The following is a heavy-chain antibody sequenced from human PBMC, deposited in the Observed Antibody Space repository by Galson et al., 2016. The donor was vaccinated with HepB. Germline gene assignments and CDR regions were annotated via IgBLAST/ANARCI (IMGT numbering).Heavy chain of an antibody. CDR1: GGSISSGGYS. Sequence: TLSLTCSVSGGSISSGGYSWSWIRQHPGKGLEWIGYIFYIGSPYYNPSLRSRLTISVDTSKNQFSLKLRSVTAADTAVYFCARRSQLSTSWGYSYGMDVWGQGTTVTVSS. D-gene: IGHD2-2*01. CDR2: IFYIGSP. V-gene: IGHV4-31*03. J-gene: IGHJ6*02. CDR3: ARRSQLSTSWGYSYGMDV.